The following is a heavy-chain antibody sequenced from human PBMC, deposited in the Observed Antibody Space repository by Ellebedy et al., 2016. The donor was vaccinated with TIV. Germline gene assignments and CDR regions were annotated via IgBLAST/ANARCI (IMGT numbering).Heavy chain of an antibody. D-gene: IGHD6-13*01. CDR1: GFTFNNYA. J-gene: IGHJ4*02. CDR3: ANPQQAAAGNGVVY. V-gene: IGHV3-23*01. CDR2: ISGSGGYT. Sequence: GESLKISXAASGFTFNNYAMSWVRQAPGKGLEWVSTISGSGGYTNYADSVKGRFTISRDNSKNTLYLQMDSLGAEDTAVYYCANPQQAAAGNGVVYWGQGTLVTVSS.